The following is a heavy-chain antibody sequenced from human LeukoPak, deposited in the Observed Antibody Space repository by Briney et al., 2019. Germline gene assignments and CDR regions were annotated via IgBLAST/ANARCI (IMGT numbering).Heavy chain of an antibody. CDR2: IYYSGST. CDR1: GGSVSSGSYY. CDR3: ARMKGGLRFWYYYYGMYV. Sequence: SETLSLTCTVSGGSVSSGSYYWSWIRQPPGKGLEWIGYIYYSGSTNYNPSLKSRVTISVDTSKNQFSLKLSSVTAADTAVYYCARMKGGLRFWYYYYGMYVWGKGTTVTVSS. D-gene: IGHD5-12*01. J-gene: IGHJ6*04. V-gene: IGHV4-61*01.